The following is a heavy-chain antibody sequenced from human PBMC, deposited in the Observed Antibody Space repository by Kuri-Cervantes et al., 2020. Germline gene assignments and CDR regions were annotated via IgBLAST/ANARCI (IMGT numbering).Heavy chain of an antibody. CDR3: ASQSGYYDILTGWVYYGMDV. CDR1: GGAISSYY. V-gene: IGHV4-59*08. CDR2: IYYSGST. D-gene: IGHD3-9*01. Sequence: SETLSLTCTVSGGAISSYYWSWIRQPPGKGLEWIGYIYYSGSTNYNPSLKSRVTISVDTSKNQFSLKLSSVTAADTAVYYCASQSGYYDILTGWVYYGMDVWGQGTTVTVSS. J-gene: IGHJ6*02.